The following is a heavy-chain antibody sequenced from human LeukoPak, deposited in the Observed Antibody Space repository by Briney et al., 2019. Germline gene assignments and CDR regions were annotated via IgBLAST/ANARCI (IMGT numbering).Heavy chain of an antibody. V-gene: IGHV1-2*02. CDR3: ARDERFLEWLSSGIDY. CDR2: INPSVGST. J-gene: IGHJ4*02. Sequence: ASVKVSCKASGYTFTGYYMHWVRQAPGQGLEWMGWINPSVGSTSYAQKFQGRVTMTRDTSISTAYMELSRLRSDDTAVYYCARDERFLEWLSSGIDYWGQGTLVTVSS. CDR1: GYTFTGYY. D-gene: IGHD3-3*01.